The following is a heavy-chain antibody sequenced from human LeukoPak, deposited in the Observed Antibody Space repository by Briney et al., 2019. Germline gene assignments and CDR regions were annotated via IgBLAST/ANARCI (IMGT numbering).Heavy chain of an antibody. CDR3: ARTDHSHFDY. V-gene: IGHV3-53*05. J-gene: IGHJ4*02. Sequence: GGSLRLSXAASGFTVSSNYMNWVRQAPGKGLEWVSIIYSGGSTYYADSVKGRFTISRDNSKNTLYLQMNSLRVEDTAVYYCARTDHSHFDYWGQGTLVTVSS. CDR2: IYSGGST. D-gene: IGHD2-15*01. CDR1: GFTVSSNY.